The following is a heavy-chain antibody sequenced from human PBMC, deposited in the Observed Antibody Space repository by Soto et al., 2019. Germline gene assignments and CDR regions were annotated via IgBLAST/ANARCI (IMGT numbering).Heavy chain of an antibody. CDR3: ALVPDYYDSSGLRDT. CDR1: GYSFTSYW. CDR2: IDPSDSYT. J-gene: IGHJ5*02. D-gene: IGHD3-22*01. Sequence: PGESLKISCKGSGYSFTSYWISWVRQMPGKGLEWMGRIDPSDSYTNYSPSFQGHVTIPADKSISTAYLQWSSLKASDTAMYYCALVPDYYDSSGLRDTWGQGTLVTVSS. V-gene: IGHV5-10-1*01.